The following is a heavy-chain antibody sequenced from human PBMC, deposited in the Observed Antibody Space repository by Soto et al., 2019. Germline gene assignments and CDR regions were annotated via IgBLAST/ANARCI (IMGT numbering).Heavy chain of an antibody. Sequence: QVQLQQWGAGLLKPSETLSLTCAVYGGSFSGYYWSWIRQPPGKGLEWIGEINHSGSTNYNPSLKSRVTISVDTSKNQFSLKLSSVTAADTAVYYCAREGDCGGDCYLYYYGMDVWGQGTTVTVSS. CDR3: AREGDCGGDCYLYYYGMDV. D-gene: IGHD2-21*02. V-gene: IGHV4-34*01. CDR2: INHSGST. J-gene: IGHJ6*02. CDR1: GGSFSGYY.